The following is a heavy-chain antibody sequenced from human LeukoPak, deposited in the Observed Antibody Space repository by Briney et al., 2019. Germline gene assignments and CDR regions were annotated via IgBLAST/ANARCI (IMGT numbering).Heavy chain of an antibody. CDR3: AKGSRGSYDY. CDR1: GFTFSTYA. D-gene: IGHD1-26*01. CDR2: IIDSGIST. Sequence: GGSLRLSCAASGFTFSTYAMTWVPQAPEKGLEWVSSIIDSGISTYYGDSVKGRFTISRDNSKNTLYLQMNSLRAEDTAVYYCAKGSRGSYDYWGQGTLVTVSS. V-gene: IGHV3-23*01. J-gene: IGHJ4*02.